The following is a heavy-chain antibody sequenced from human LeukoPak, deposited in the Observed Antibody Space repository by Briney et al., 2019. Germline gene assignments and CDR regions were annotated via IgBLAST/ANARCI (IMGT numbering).Heavy chain of an antibody. J-gene: IGHJ4*02. CDR3: APRSYPFDY. D-gene: IGHD3-16*02. Sequence: PGGSLRLSCAASGFTFSSYAMSWVRQAPGKGLEWGSAISGSGGSTYYADSVKGRFTISRGNSKNTLYLQMSSLRAEDTAVYYCAPRSYPFDYWGQGTLVTVSS. CDR1: GFTFSSYA. V-gene: IGHV3-23*01. CDR2: ISGSGGST.